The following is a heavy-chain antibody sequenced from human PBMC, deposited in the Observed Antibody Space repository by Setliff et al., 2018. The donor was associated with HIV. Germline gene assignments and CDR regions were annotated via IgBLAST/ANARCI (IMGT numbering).Heavy chain of an antibody. Sequence: GASVKVSCKAGGYMMFGYKMSLLRQAPGQGLEWIGRISPQNGVADYAPKFLGRVTMTLDTSISTAFLEIPRVTSDDAAVYYCARPRMFDSFDIWGQGTMVTVSS. J-gene: IGHJ3*02. CDR3: ARPRMFDSFDI. D-gene: IGHD3-10*02. V-gene: IGHV1-2*06. CDR1: GYMMFGYK. CDR2: ISPQNGVA.